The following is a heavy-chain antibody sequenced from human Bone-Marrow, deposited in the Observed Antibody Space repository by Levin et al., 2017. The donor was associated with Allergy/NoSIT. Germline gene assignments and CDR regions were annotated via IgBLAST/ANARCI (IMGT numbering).Heavy chain of an antibody. J-gene: IGHJ4*02. CDR1: GFYFTSEW. CDR2: INYDGTDV. Sequence: GESLKISCAASGFYFTSEWMHWVRQTPTKGLVWVARINYDGTDVAYADSVRGRFTISRDNAKNTLSLQMQNLRVEDTALYHCVKGAPFDYWGEGTLVTVSS. CDR3: VKGAPFDY. V-gene: IGHV3-74*01.